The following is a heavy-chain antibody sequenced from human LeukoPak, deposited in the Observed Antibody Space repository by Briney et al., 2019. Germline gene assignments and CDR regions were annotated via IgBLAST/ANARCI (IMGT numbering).Heavy chain of an antibody. CDR3: ARDSSSGSAAFDY. D-gene: IGHD6-19*01. V-gene: IGHV3-9*01. Sequence: GGSLRLSCAASGFTFDDYAMHWVRQAPGKGLEWVSGISWNSGSIGYADSVKGRFTISRDNSKNTLYLQMNSLRAEDTAVYYCARDSSSGSAAFDYWGQGTLVTVSS. CDR2: ISWNSGSI. J-gene: IGHJ4*02. CDR1: GFTFDDYA.